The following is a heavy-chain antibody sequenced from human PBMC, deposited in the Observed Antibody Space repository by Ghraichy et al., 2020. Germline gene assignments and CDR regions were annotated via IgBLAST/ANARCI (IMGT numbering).Heavy chain of an antibody. CDR1: GYSFTSYW. CDR3: ARYGSRYGGKGGLDY. J-gene: IGHJ4*02. CDR2: IYPGDSDT. Sequence: GESLNISCKGSGYSFTSYWIGWVRQMPGKGLEWMGIIYPGDSDTRYSPSFQGQVTISADKSISTAYLQWSSLKASDTAMYYCARYGSRYGGKGGLDYWGQGTLVTVSS. V-gene: IGHV5-51*01. D-gene: IGHD4-23*01.